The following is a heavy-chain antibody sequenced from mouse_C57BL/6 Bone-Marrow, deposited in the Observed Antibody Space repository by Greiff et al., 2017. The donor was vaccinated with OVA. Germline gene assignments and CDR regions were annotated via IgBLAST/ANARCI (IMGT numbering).Heavy chain of an antibody. D-gene: IGHD1-1*01. J-gene: IGHJ2*01. Sequence: DVKLQESGPGLVKPSQSLSLTCSVTGYSITSGYYWYWIRQFPGNKLEWMGYISYDGSNNYNPSLKNRISITRDTSKNQFFLKLNSVTTEDTATYYCARDYGRYYYFDYWGQGTTLTVSS. CDR2: ISYDGSN. CDR1: GYSITSGYY. CDR3: ARDYGRYYYFDY. V-gene: IGHV3-6*01.